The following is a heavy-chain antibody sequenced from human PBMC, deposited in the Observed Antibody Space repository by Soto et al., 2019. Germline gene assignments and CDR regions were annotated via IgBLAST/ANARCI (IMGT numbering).Heavy chain of an antibody. D-gene: IGHD3-22*01. CDR2: IDPSDSYT. CDR1: GYSFTSYW. V-gene: IGHV5-10-1*01. CDR3: ASERYYYDSSGYPIRRYFDY. J-gene: IGHJ4*02. Sequence: PGESLKISCKGSGYSFTSYWISWVRQMPGKGLEWMGRIDPSDSYTNYSPSFQGHVTISADKSISTAYLQWSSLKASDTAMYYCASERYYYDSSGYPIRRYFDYWGQGTLVTVSS.